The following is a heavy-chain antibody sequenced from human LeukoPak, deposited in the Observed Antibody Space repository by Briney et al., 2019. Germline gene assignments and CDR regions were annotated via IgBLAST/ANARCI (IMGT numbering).Heavy chain of an antibody. V-gene: IGHV3-15*01. CDR2: IKSKTDGGTT. CDR1: GFTFNIYT. D-gene: IGHD3-22*01. J-gene: IGHJ3*02. Sequence: GGSLRLSCAVSGFTFNIYTMSWVRQAPGKGLEWVGRIKSKTDGGTTDYAAPVKGRFTISRDDSKNTLYLQMNSLKTEDTAVYYCTTGSSGYYYSDAFDIWSQGTMVTVSS. CDR3: TTGSSGYYYSDAFDI.